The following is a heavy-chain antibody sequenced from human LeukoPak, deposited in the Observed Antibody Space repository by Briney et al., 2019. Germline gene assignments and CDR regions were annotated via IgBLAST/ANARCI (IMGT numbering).Heavy chain of an antibody. J-gene: IGHJ4*02. CDR2: ISGSGGST. CDR3: ARQLGYCTDGSCYFDY. D-gene: IGHD2-15*01. V-gene: IGHV3-23*01. Sequence: GGSLRLSCAASGFTFSSYAMSWVRQAPGKGLEWVSAISGSGGSTYYADSVKGRFTISRDNSRNTLHLQMNSLRAEDTAVYFCARQLGYCTDGSCYFDYWGQGTLVTVSS. CDR1: GFTFSSYA.